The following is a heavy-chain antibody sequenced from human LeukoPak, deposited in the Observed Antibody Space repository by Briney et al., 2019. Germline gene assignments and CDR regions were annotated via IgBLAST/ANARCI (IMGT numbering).Heavy chain of an antibody. J-gene: IGHJ4*02. CDR2: INSDGSST. CDR3: ARDGAYGDYDY. Sequence: GGSLRLSCAASGFTFSSYWMHWVRQAPGKGLVWVSRINSDGSSTNYADSAKGRFTISRDNAKNTLYLQMNSLRAEDTAVYYCARDGAYGDYDYWGQGTLVTVSS. D-gene: IGHD4-17*01. CDR1: GFTFSSYW. V-gene: IGHV3-74*01.